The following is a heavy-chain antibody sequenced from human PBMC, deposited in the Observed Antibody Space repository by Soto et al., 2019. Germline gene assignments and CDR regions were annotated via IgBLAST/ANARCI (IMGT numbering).Heavy chain of an antibody. CDR1: GFTFGDYA. Sequence: PGGSLRLSCTASGFTFGDYAMSWFRQAPGKGLEWVGFIRSKAYGGTTEYAASVKGRFTISRDDSKSIAYLQMNSLKTEDTAVYYCTRDRVGAIPYYYYGMDVWGQGTTVTVSS. CDR2: IRSKAYGGTT. CDR3: TRDRVGAIPYYYYGMDV. D-gene: IGHD1-26*01. V-gene: IGHV3-49*03. J-gene: IGHJ6*02.